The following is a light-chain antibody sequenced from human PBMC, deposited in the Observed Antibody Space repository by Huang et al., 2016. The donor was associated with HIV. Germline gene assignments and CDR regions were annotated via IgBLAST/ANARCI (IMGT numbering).Light chain of an antibody. Sequence: DIQMTQSPSSLSASVGDRVTIICRASQGISKSLAWYQQKPGKAPKLLLYATSNLESGVPSRFSGSGSGTQYTLTISTLQPEDLATYYCQQYQSVPWTFGQGTKVAI. J-gene: IGKJ1*01. CDR1: QGISKS. CDR2: ATS. CDR3: QQYQSVPWT. V-gene: IGKV1-NL1*01.